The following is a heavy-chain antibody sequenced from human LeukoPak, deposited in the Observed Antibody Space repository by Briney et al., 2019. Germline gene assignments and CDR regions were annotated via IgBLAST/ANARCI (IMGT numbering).Heavy chain of an antibody. CDR3: ATKGGDY. D-gene: IGHD3-16*01. Sequence: GGSLRLSYAASGFTFSRYWMSWVRQAPGKGLGWVANINEDGGAKYCVDSVKGRFTISRDNAKNSQYLQMNSLRVEDTAVYYCATKGGDYWGQGTLVTVSS. CDR2: INEDGGAK. CDR1: GFTFSRYW. J-gene: IGHJ4*02. V-gene: IGHV3-7*01.